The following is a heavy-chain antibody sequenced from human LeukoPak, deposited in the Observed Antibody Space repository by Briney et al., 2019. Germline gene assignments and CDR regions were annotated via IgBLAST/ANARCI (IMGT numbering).Heavy chain of an antibody. Sequence: SETLSLTCMVSVGSISSYYWSWIRQPPGTGLEWIGYVYYSGGTNYNPSLKSRVTISVDTSKNQFSLKLRSVTAADTAVYYCARRRAVADTWYFDYWGLGTLVTVSS. CDR3: ARRRAVADTWYFDY. J-gene: IGHJ4*02. V-gene: IGHV4-59*08. CDR1: VGSISSYY. D-gene: IGHD6-19*01. CDR2: VYYSGGT.